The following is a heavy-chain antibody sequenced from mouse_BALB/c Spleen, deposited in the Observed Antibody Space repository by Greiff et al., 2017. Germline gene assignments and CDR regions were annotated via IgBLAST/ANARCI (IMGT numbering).Heavy chain of an antibody. CDR1: GYSFTDHA. CDR2: ISPGNGDI. Sequence: QVQLQQSDTVLVKPGASVKISCNASGYSFTDHAIHWVKQRPEQGLEWIGYISPGNGDIKYNEKFKGKATLTADKSSSTAFMQLNSLTSEDSAVYYYKRNCEGYYFDYWGQGTTLTVCS. J-gene: IGHJ2*01. D-gene: IGHD4-1*01. V-gene: IGHV1S53*03. CDR3: KRNCEGYYFDY.